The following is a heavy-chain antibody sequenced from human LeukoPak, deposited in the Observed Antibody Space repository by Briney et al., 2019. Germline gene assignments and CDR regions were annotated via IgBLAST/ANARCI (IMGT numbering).Heavy chain of an antibody. Sequence: PSETLSLTCAVYGGSFSGYSWSWIRQPPGKGLEWIGEINHSGSTNYNPSLKSRVTISVDTSKNQFSLKLSSVTAADTAVYYCARVSGGRDFDYWGQGTLVTVSS. CDR1: GGSFSGYS. D-gene: IGHD2-15*01. CDR2: INHSGST. CDR3: ARVSGGRDFDY. V-gene: IGHV4-34*01. J-gene: IGHJ4*02.